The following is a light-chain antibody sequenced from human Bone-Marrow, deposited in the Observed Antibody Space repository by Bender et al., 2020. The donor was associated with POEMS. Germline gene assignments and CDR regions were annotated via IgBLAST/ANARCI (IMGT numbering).Light chain of an antibody. CDR1: DLGDKY. V-gene: IGLV3-1*01. J-gene: IGLJ2*01. CDR2: QDT. Sequence: SYEVTQPPSVSVSPGQTASITCSGDDLGDKYVAWYQQKPGQSPVLVIYQDTKRPSGIPERFSGSNSGNTATLTIRGTQAMDEADYYCQAWDTYSVRFGGGTKWTVL. CDR3: QAWDTYSVR.